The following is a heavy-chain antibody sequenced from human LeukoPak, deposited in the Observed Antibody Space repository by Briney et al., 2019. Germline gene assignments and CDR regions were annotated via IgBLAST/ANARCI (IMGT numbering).Heavy chain of an antibody. V-gene: IGHV1-2*02. CDR3: ARDQDYSGGSRDY. CDR2: INPNSGGT. Sequence: ASVKVSCKASGYTFTGYYMHWVRQAPGQGLEWMGWINPNSGGTNYAQKFQGRVTMTRDTSISTAYMELSRLRSDDTAVYYCARDQDYSGGSRDYWGQGTLVTVSS. CDR1: GYTFTGYY. J-gene: IGHJ4*02. D-gene: IGHD1-26*01.